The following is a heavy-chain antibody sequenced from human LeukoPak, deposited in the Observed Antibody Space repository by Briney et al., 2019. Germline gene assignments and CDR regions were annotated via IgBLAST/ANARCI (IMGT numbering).Heavy chain of an antibody. D-gene: IGHD6-13*01. CDR3: ARDRLIAAAGTNWFDP. V-gene: IGHV3-48*01. CDR2: ISSSNSTI. CDR1: GFTFSSYS. J-gene: IGHJ5*02. Sequence: PGGSLRLSCAASGFTFSSYSMNWVRQAPGKGLEWVSYISSSNSTIYYADSVKGRFTISRDNAKNSLYLQMNSLRAEDTAVYYCARDRLIAAAGTNWFDPWGQGTLVTVSS.